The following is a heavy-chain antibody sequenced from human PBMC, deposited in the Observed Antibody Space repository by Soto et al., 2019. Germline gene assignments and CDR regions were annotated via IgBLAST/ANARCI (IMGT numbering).Heavy chain of an antibody. Sequence: QVQLQESGPGLVKPSETLSLTCTVSGAFSSTYYWSWIRQPPGKGLEWIGYMNNIGRTNYNPSLKSRVTISLDTSKNQFSLKLSSVIAADTAVYYGASSFCRDAVRCNWFDPWGLGTLVTASS. CDR2: MNNIGRT. V-gene: IGHV4-59*01. CDR1: GAFSSTYY. D-gene: IGHD2-8*01. CDR3: ASSFCRDAVRCNWFDP. J-gene: IGHJ5*02.